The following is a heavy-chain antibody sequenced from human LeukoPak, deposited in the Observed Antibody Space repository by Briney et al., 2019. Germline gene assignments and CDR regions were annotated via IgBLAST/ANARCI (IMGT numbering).Heavy chain of an antibody. CDR2: ISGSGGST. Sequence: GGSLRLSCAASGLTFSSYAMSWVRQAPGKGLEWVSAISGSGGSTYYADSVKGRFTISRDNSKNTLYLQMNSLRAEDTAVYYCAKSRLLWFGELLDYWGQGTLVTVSS. V-gene: IGHV3-23*01. D-gene: IGHD3-10*01. CDR3: AKSRLLWFGELLDY. J-gene: IGHJ4*02. CDR1: GLTFSSYA.